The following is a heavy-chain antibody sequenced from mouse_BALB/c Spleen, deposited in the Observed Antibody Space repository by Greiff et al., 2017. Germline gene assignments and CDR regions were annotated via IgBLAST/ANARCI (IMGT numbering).Heavy chain of an antibody. D-gene: IGHD1-2*01. CDR3: ARHYYGYEAMDY. CDR1: GYTFTDYA. CDR2: ISTYYGDA. Sequence: VQLQQSGAELVRPGVSVKISCKGSGYTFTDYAMHWVKQSHAKSLEWIGVISTYYGDASYNQKFKGKATMTVDKSSSTAYMELARLTSEDSAIYYCARHYYGYEAMDYWGQGTSVTVSS. J-gene: IGHJ4*01. V-gene: IGHV1S137*01.